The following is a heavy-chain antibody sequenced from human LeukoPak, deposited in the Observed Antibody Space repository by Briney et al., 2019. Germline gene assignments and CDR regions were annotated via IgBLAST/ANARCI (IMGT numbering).Heavy chain of an antibody. V-gene: IGHV4-4*09. J-gene: IGHJ4*02. CDR1: NGSVSSYH. D-gene: IGHD1-26*01. Sequence: PSETLSLTCTVSNGSVSSYHWSWVRQPPGKGLEWIGYILTSGTTNYNPSLKSRLTISVDTSKNQFTLKLSSVTAADTAVYYCARLRVSGSYLYYFDYWGQGTLVTVSS. CDR3: ARLRVSGSYLYYFDY. CDR2: ILTSGTT.